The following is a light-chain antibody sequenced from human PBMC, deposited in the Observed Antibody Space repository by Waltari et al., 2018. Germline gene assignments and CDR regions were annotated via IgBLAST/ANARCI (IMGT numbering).Light chain of an antibody. CDR1: SSNVGRSY. CDR2: RDD. J-gene: IGLJ3*02. V-gene: IGLV1-47*01. CDR3: AAWDDSLSCWV. Sequence: QSVLTQPPSASGTPGQRVTISCSGSSSNVGRSYVYWYQHLPGAAPKVLMFRDDERASGIPDRFSGSKSGTSASLAISGLRSEDEADYYCAAWDDSLSCWVFGEGTKLTVL.